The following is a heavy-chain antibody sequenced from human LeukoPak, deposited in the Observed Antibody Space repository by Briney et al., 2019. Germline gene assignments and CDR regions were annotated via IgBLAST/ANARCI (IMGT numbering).Heavy chain of an antibody. CDR1: GFTFSSYA. D-gene: IGHD3-9*01. CDR3: AKARDFRYLVLRYFDWSAPFDY. V-gene: IGHV3-23*01. CDR2: ISGSGGST. J-gene: IGHJ4*02. Sequence: GGSLRLSCAASGFTFSSYAMSWVRQAPGKGLEWVSAISGSGGSTYYADSVKGRFTISRDNSKNTLYLQMNSLRAEDTAVYYCAKARDFRYLVLRYFDWSAPFDYWGQGTLVTVSS.